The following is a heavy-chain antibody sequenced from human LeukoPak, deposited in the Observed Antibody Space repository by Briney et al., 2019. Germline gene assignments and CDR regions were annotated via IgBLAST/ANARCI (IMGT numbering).Heavy chain of an antibody. D-gene: IGHD4-17*01. CDR3: ARVHGDYYFDY. CDR2: IYHSGST. V-gene: IGHV4-30-2*01. Sequence: SETLSLTCAASGGSISSGGYSWSWIRQPPGKGLEWIGYIYHSGSTYYNPSLKSRVTISVDRSKNQFSLKLSSVTAADTAVYYCARVHGDYYFDYWGQGTLVTVSS. J-gene: IGHJ4*02. CDR1: GGSISSGGYS.